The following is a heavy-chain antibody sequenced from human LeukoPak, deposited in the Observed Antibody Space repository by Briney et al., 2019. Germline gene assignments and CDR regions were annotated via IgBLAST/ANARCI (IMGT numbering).Heavy chain of an antibody. CDR2: ISWNSGSI. V-gene: IGHV3-9*01. J-gene: IGHJ4*02. CDR1: GFTFDDYA. D-gene: IGHD3-16*02. CDR3: AKDWSYHYTVDY. Sequence: GRSLRLSCAASGFTFDDYAMHWVRQAPGKGLEWVSGISWNSGSIGYADSVKGRFTISRDNSKNTLYLQMNSLRPEDTAVYYCAKDWSYHYTVDYWGQGTLVTVSS.